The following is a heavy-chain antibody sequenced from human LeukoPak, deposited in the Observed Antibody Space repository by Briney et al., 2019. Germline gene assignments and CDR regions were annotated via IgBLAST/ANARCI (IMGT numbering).Heavy chain of an antibody. D-gene: IGHD6-19*01. CDR3: ARDLDSSGATDYFDY. CDR2: ISAYNGNT. Sequence: ASVKVSCKASGYTFTSYGISWVRQAPGQGLEWMGWISAYNGNTNYAQKLQGRVTMTTDTSTSTAYMELRSLRSDDTAVYYCARDLDSSGATDYFDYWGQGTLVTVSS. CDR1: GYTFTSYG. J-gene: IGHJ4*02. V-gene: IGHV1-18*01.